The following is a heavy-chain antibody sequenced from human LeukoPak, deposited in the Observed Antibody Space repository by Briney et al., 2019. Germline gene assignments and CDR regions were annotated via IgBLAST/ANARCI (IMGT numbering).Heavy chain of an antibody. V-gene: IGHV3-66*01. J-gene: IGHJ4*02. CDR1: GFTVSSNY. D-gene: IGHD3-10*01. CDR2: IYSGGST. Sequence: GGSLRLSRAASGFTVSSNYMSWVRQAPGKGLEWVSVIYSGGSTYYADSVKGRFTISRDNSKNTLYLQMNSLRAEDTAVYYCASFKGYYGSGSYLGAFDYWGQGTLVTVSS. CDR3: ASFKGYYGSGSYLGAFDY.